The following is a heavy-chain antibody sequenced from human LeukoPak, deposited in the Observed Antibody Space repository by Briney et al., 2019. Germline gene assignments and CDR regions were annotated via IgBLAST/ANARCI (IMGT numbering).Heavy chain of an antibody. CDR3: ATATQPRGYFLH. Sequence: GASVKVSCKASGYTFTTYILAWVRRAPGQSLEWMGWISVNNGGTNYAQSFQDRVTLTRDTSTNTAYLELRSLRSDDTALIYCATATQPRGYFLHWGQGTLVTVSS. D-gene: IGHD2-2*01. J-gene: IGHJ1*01. CDR1: GYTFTTYI. V-gene: IGHV1-18*01. CDR2: ISVNNGGT.